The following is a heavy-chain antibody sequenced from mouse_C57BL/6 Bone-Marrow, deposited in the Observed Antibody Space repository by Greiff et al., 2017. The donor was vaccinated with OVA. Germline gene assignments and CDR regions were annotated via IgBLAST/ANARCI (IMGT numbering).Heavy chain of an antibody. CDR2: ISSGSSTI. J-gene: IGHJ3*01. CDR3: AKTGGGAY. CDR1: GFTFSDYG. D-gene: IGHD4-1*01. V-gene: IGHV5-17*01. Sequence: EVKLVESGGGLVKPGGSLKLSCAASGFTFSDYGMHWVRQAPEKGLEWVAYISSGSSTIYYADTVKGRFTISRDNAKNTLFLQMTSLRSEDTAMYYCAKTGGGAYWGQGTLVTVSA.